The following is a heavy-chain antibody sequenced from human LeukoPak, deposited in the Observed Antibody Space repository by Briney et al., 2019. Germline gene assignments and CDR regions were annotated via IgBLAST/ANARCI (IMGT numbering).Heavy chain of an antibody. CDR2: IYTGGTT. D-gene: IGHD3-22*01. CDR3: AKEEIVVVITTNDAFDI. J-gene: IGHJ3*02. V-gene: IGHV3-53*01. Sequence: GGSLRLSCAASGFIVSSNSMSWVRQAPGKGLEWVSLIYTGGTTYYADSVKGRFTISRDNSKNTLYLQMNSLRAEDTAVYYCAKEEIVVVITTNDAFDIWGQGTMVTVSS. CDR1: GFIVSSNS.